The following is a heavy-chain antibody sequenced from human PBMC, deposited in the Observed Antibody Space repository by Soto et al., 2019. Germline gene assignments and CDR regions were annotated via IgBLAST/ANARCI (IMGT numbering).Heavy chain of an antibody. Sequence: QVQLVQSGAEVKKPGSSVKVSCKASGGTFSNYAISWVRQAPGQGLEWMGGIIPIFGTANYGQKFQGRVTITADESTSTAYMELSSLRPEDTAIYYCAVGSVDIVPTGMKPFDPWGQGNLVTVSS. CDR2: IIPIFGTA. D-gene: IGHD5-12*01. CDR3: AVGSVDIVPTGMKPFDP. J-gene: IGHJ5*02. CDR1: GGTFSNYA. V-gene: IGHV1-69*12.